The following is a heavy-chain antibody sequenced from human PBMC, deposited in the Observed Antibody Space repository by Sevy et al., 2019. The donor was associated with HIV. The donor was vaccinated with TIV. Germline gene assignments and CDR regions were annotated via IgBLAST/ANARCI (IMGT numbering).Heavy chain of an antibody. Sequence: GGSVRLSCAASGFTFSDHAMSWVRQTPGRGLEWVSCINWKADNTGYADSLKGRFTISRDNAKNSLYLQIHSLRAEDTALYYCARSAYYYDSTGYGPLDLWGQGTMVTVSS. D-gene: IGHD3-22*01. CDR3: ARSAYYYDSTGYGPLDL. CDR1: GFTFSDHA. V-gene: IGHV3-20*04. J-gene: IGHJ3*01. CDR2: INWKADNT.